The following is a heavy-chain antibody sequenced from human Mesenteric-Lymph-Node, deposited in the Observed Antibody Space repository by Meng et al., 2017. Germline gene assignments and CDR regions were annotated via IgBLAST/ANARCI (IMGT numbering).Heavy chain of an antibody. CDR1: GFTFSSYS. CDR2: ISSSSSYI. V-gene: IGHV3-21*01. CDR3: ARDMSIAAAGFYWFDP. Sequence: GESLKISCAASGFTFSSYSMNWVRQAPGKGLEWDSSISSSSSYIYYADSVKGRFTISRDNAKNSLYLQMNSLRAEDTAVYYCARDMSIAAAGFYWFDPWGQGTLVTVSS. D-gene: IGHD6-13*01. J-gene: IGHJ5*02.